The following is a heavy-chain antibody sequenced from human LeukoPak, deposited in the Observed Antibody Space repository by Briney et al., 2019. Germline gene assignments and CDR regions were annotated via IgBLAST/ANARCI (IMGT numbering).Heavy chain of an antibody. D-gene: IGHD5-18*01. Sequence: ASVKVSCKASGYTFTGYYMHWVRQAPGQGLEWMGWINPNSGGTNYAQKFQGRVTMTRDTSNSTAYMELSRLRSDDTAVYYCARINFSTAMAPYYFDYWGQGTLVTVSS. J-gene: IGHJ4*02. CDR1: GYTFTGYY. CDR2: INPNSGGT. CDR3: ARINFSTAMAPYYFDY. V-gene: IGHV1-2*02.